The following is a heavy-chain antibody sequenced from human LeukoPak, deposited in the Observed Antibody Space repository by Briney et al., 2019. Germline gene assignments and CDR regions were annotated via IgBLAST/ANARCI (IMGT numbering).Heavy chain of an antibody. CDR2: ISAYNGNT. Sequence: GASVKVSCKASGYTFTSYGISWVRQAPGQGLEWMGWISAYNGNTNYAQKLQGRVTMTTDTSTSTAYMELRSLRSDDTAVYYCAREGYSSGCYPEAVVSYYYYGMDVWGKGTTVTVSS. J-gene: IGHJ6*04. V-gene: IGHV1-18*04. CDR1: GYTFTSYG. CDR3: AREGYSSGCYPEAVVSYYYYGMDV. D-gene: IGHD6-19*01.